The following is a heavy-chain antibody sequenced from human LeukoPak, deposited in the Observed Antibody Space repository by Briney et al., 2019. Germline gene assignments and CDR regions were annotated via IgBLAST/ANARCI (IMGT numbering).Heavy chain of an antibody. D-gene: IGHD6-19*01. CDR3: AKVRGTYSSGYFFDS. V-gene: IGHV3-9*01. J-gene: IGHJ4*02. CDR1: GFTFDNYA. Sequence: GGSLRLSCAASGFTFDNYAMHWVRQAPGKGLEWLSIISWNSGYIGYADSVKGRFTISRDNAKKSLDLQMNSLRAEDTAFYYCAKVRGTYSSGYFFDSSGQGTLVTVSS. CDR2: ISWNSGYI.